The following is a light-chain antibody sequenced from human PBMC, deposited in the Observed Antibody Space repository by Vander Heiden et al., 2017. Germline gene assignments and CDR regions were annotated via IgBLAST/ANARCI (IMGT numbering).Light chain of an antibody. CDR2: EVT. J-gene: IGLJ2*01. V-gene: IGLV2-14*01. CDR3: SSYTSISTEV. CDR1: SSDVGDYNY. Sequence: QSALTQPASVSGSPGQSITISCTGTSSDVGDYNYVSWYQQHPGKVPKLMIYEVTNRPSGVSNRFSASKSGTTASLTISGLKAEDEADYYCSSYTSISTEVFGGGTRLTVL.